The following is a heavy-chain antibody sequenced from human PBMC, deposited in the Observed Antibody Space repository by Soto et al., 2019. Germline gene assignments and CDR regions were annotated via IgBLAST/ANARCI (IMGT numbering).Heavy chain of an antibody. D-gene: IGHD3-10*01. V-gene: IGHV3-30-3*01. CDR1: GFTFSSYA. J-gene: IGHJ4*02. CDR2: ISYDGSNK. CDR3: ARDSTLLRFGELTSSFDF. Sequence: QVQLVESGGGVVQPGRSLRLYCAASGFTFSSYAMHWVRQAPGKGLEWVAVISYDGSNKYYADSVKGRFTISRDNSKNTLYLQMNSLRAEDTAVYYCARDSTLLRFGELTSSFDFWGQGTLVTVSS.